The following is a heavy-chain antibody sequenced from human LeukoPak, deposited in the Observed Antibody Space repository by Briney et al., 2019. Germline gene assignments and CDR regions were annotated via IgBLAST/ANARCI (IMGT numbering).Heavy chain of an antibody. D-gene: IGHD3-3*01. CDR2: ISYDGSNK. V-gene: IGHV3-30*18. CDR1: GFTFSSYG. CDR3: AKDITPIYYYYYGMDV. Sequence: PGGSLRLSCAASGFTFSSYGMHWVRQAPGKGLEWVAVISYDGSNKYYADSVKGRFTISRDNAKNSLYLQMNNLRAEDTALYYCAKDITPIYYYYYGMDVWGQGTTVTVSS. J-gene: IGHJ6*02.